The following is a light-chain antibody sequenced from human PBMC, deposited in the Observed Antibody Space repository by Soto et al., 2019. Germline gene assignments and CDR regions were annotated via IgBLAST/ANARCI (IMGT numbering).Light chain of an antibody. CDR2: STY. V-gene: IGKV1-12*01. J-gene: IGKJ4*01. CDR3: LQSVNSPPT. CDR1: QHISDW. Sequence: DIQMTQSPSSVSASVGDRVTISCRASQHISDWLAWYQQTPWKAPSLLIYSTYILQTGVPPRFSGSGSGTDFPLTISILQPEAVATYFCLQSVNSPPTFGGGTMVVI.